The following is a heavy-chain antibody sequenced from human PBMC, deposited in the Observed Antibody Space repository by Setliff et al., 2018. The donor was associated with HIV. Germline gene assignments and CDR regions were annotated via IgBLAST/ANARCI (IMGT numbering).Heavy chain of an antibody. J-gene: IGHJ3*02. CDR2: ISYDSRFI. CDR3: ARYAGGYPLNDVFDI. Sequence: GGSLRLSCVASGFSFSRHYMNWVRQAPGKGLEWVSSISYDSRFIYHADSMKGRFTISRDNAKKLVYLQMNSLRAEDTAIYYCARYAGGYPLNDVFDIWGQGTMVTVSS. V-gene: IGHV3-21*01. CDR1: GFSFSRHY. D-gene: IGHD3-22*01.